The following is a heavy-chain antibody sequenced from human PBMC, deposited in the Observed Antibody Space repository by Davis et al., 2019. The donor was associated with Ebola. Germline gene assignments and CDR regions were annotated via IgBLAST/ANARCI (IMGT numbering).Heavy chain of an antibody. J-gene: IGHJ5*02. V-gene: IGHV4-39*01. CDR2: IYYSGST. CDR3: ARGFGVVIISWFDP. D-gene: IGHD3-3*01. Sequence: SETLSLTCTVSGGSTSSSSYHCGWIRQPPGKGLEWIGSIYYSGSTYYNPSLKSRVTISVDTSKNQFSLKLSSVTAADTAVYYCARGFGVVIISWFDPWGQGTLVTVSS. CDR1: GGSTSSSSYH.